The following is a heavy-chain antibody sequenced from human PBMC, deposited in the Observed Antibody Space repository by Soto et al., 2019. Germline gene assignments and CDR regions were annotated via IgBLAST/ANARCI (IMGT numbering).Heavy chain of an antibody. D-gene: IGHD6-19*01. CDR2: VSNDGSNK. V-gene: IGHV3-30*18. Sequence: GGSLRLSCAASGFTFSSYVMHWVRQAPGKGLEWVAVVSNDGSNKDYADSVKGRFTISRDNSKNTLYLQMNSLRAEDTAVYYCAKVLLTYTSGWYHPHFDYWGQGTLVTVSS. CDR3: AKVLLTYTSGWYHPHFDY. J-gene: IGHJ4*02. CDR1: GFTFSSYV.